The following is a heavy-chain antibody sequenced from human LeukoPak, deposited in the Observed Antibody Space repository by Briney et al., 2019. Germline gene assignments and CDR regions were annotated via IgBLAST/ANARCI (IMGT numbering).Heavy chain of an antibody. Sequence: GRSLRLSCAASGFTFSSYGMHWVRQAPGKGLGWVAVISYDGSNKYYADSVKGRFTISRDNSKNTLYLQMNSLRAEDTAVYYCARGGYYYFDYWGQGTLVTVSS. CDR1: GFTFSSYG. CDR2: ISYDGSNK. J-gene: IGHJ4*02. CDR3: ARGGYYYFDY. D-gene: IGHD3-22*01. V-gene: IGHV3-30*03.